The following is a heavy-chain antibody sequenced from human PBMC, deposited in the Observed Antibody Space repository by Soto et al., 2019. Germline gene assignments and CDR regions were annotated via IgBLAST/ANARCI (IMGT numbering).Heavy chain of an antibody. V-gene: IGHV5-51*01. CDR3: ARHSPYCSNGVCYIYDFYYGMDV. CDR1: GYNFTSYW. CDR2: IYPGDSDT. J-gene: IGHJ6*02. Sequence: PGESLKISCKGSGYNFTSYWIAWVRQMPGEGLEWMGIIYPGDSDTRYSPSFQGQVTISADKSISTAYLQWSSLKASDTAMYFCARHSPYCSNGVCYIYDFYYGMDVWGQGTTVTVSS. D-gene: IGHD2-8*01.